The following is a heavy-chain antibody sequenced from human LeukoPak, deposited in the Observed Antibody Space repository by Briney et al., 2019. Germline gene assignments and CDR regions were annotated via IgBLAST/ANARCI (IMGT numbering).Heavy chain of an antibody. J-gene: IGHJ4*02. CDR1: GGSIRSSNYY. CDR3: ARRGTVSYYFDY. CDR2: IYYSGST. Sequence: PSETLSLTCNVFGGSIRSSNYYWGWIRQPPGKGLEWIGSIYYSGSTYYNPSLKSRVTISVDTSNNQFSLKVRSATAADTAVYYCARRGTVSYYFDYWGQGTLVSVSS. D-gene: IGHD4-17*01. V-gene: IGHV4-39*01.